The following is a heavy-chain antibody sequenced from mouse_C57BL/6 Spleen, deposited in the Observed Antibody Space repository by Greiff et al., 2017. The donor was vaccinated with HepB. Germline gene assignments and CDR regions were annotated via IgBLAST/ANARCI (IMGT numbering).Heavy chain of an antibody. CDR1: GYTFTSYW. CDR2: IDPSDSYT. J-gene: IGHJ2*01. D-gene: IGHD2-5*01. V-gene: IGHV1-69*01. Sequence: VQLQQPGAELVMPGASVKLSCKASGYTFTSYWMHWVKQRPGQGLEWIGEIDPSDSYTNYNQKFKGKSTVTVDKSSSTAYMQLSSLTSEDSAVYYCARSGYYSNAYFDYWGQGTTLTVSS. CDR3: ARSGYYSNAYFDY.